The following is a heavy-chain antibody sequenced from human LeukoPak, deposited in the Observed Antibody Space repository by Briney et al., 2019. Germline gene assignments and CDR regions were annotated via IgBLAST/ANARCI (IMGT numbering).Heavy chain of an antibody. J-gene: IGHJ4*02. CDR3: TRSNVRFQQLTDFDH. CDR1: GYSFTSYW. CDR2: IYAGDSGT. Sequence: GESLKISCKGSGYSFTSYWIGWVRQIPGKGLEWMAIIYAGDSGTRYSASFQGRVTISGDNSISTAYLQWSSLKDSTTAKYYGTRSNVRFQQLTDFDHWGQGTLVTVSS. V-gene: IGHV5-51*01. D-gene: IGHD6-13*01.